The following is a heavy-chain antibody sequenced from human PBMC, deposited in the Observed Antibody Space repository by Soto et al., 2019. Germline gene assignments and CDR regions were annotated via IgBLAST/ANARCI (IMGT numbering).Heavy chain of an antibody. Sequence: PLETLPLTCTVSGGSSISGGYCWSWIRKHPGKGLEWIGYIYYSGSTYYNPSLKSRVTISVDTSKNQFSLKLSSVTAADTAVYYCAIEYSSSTVGFDPWGQGTLVTV. J-gene: IGHJ5*02. V-gene: IGHV4-31*03. CDR3: AIEYSSSTVGFDP. CDR2: IYYSGST. D-gene: IGHD6-6*01. CDR1: GGSSISGGYC.